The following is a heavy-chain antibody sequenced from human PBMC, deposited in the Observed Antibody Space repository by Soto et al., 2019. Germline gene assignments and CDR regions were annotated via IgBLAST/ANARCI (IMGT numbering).Heavy chain of an antibody. CDR3: AREGAQVENSNYHAMDV. CDR1: GGSISSDY. D-gene: IGHD6-6*01. J-gene: IGHJ6*02. CDR2: IYDSGNT. Sequence: SETLSLTCTVSGGSISSDYWSWIRQAPGKGLEWIGYIYDSGNTNYSPSLKSRVTIYTSKNQFSLRLSSVTAADTAVYYCAREGAQVENSNYHAMDVWGQGTTVTVSS. V-gene: IGHV4-59*01.